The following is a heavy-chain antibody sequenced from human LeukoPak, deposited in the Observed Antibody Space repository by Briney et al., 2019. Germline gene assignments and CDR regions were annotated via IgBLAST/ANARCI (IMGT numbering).Heavy chain of an antibody. Sequence: SETLCLTCAVYGGSFSGYYWSWIRQPPGKGLEWIGEINHSGSTNYNPSLKSRVIISVDTSKNQFSLKLSSVTAADTAIYYCARVYTSGWYHWFDSWGQGTLVTVSS. D-gene: IGHD6-19*01. CDR3: ARVYTSGWYHWFDS. CDR2: INHSGST. CDR1: GGSFSGYY. J-gene: IGHJ5*01. V-gene: IGHV4-34*01.